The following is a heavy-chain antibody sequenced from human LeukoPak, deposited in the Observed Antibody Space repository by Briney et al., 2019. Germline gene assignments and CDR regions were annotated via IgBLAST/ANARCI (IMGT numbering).Heavy chain of an antibody. CDR1: GGSISSSSYY. CDR2: IYYSGST. Sequence: SETLSLTCTVSGGSISSSSYYWGWIRQPPGKGLEWIGSIYYSGSTYYNPSLKSRVTISVDTSKNQFSLKLSSVTAADTAVYYCATSIPEVGEALDIWGQGTMVTVSS. J-gene: IGHJ3*02. D-gene: IGHD3-10*01. V-gene: IGHV4-39*01. CDR3: ATSIPEVGEALDI.